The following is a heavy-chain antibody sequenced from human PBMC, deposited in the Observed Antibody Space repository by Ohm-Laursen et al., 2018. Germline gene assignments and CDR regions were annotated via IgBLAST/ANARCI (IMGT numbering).Heavy chain of an antibody. CDR1: GFTFSTYE. J-gene: IGHJ4*02. CDR2: ISDSASTI. D-gene: IGHD3/OR15-3a*01. V-gene: IGHV3-48*03. CDR3: ARYGSSGGDFWTGYHFYFDL. Sequence: SLRLSCTASGFTFSTYEMNWVRQAPGKGLEWVSYISDSASTIHYADSARGRFTTSRDNAKNSLYLQMNSLRAEDTAIYYCARYGSSGGDFWTGYHFYFDLWGQGTQVTVSP.